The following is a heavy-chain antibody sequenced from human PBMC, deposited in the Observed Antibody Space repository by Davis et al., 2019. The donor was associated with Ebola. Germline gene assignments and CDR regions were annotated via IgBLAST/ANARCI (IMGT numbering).Heavy chain of an antibody. D-gene: IGHD3-3*01. CDR1: GFTFDDYG. V-gene: IGHV3-9*01. CDR2: LSWNSVGI. CDR3: AKDTNRRLRFDFDC. J-gene: IGHJ4*02. Sequence: PGGSLRLSCEASGFTFDDYGMHWVRQAPGKGLEWVSGLSWNSVGIGYADSVKGRFTISRDNAKNSLYLQMNSLRPEDTAFYYCAKDTNRRLRFDFDCWGQGTLATVSS.